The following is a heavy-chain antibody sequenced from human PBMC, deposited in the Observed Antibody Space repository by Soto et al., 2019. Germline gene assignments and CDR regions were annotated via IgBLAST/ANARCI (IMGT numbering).Heavy chain of an antibody. CDR3: TKGAWLDV. CDR1: GFTFNTLA. Sequence: LGGSLRLSCAASGFTFNTLAMSWVRQAPGKGLEWVSEIGASGEETNYADSVKGRFTISRDNSKNTVYLQMSSLRVEDTAIYHCTKGAWLDVWGQGTTVTVSS. CDR2: IGASGEET. V-gene: IGHV3-23*01. J-gene: IGHJ6*02. D-gene: IGHD2-15*01.